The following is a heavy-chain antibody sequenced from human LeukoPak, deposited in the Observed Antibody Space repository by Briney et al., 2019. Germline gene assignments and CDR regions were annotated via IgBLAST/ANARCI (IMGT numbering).Heavy chain of an antibody. Sequence: SETLSLTCTVSGGSISSSSYYWDWIRQPPGKGLEWIGSFYYSGSTNYNPSLKSRVTMSVDTSKNQFSLKLSSVTAADTAVYYCARASAGYNLTPQYYYYYMDVWDKGTTVTISS. CDR2: FYYSGST. CDR3: ARASAGYNLTPQYYYYYMDV. V-gene: IGHV4-39*07. J-gene: IGHJ6*03. D-gene: IGHD3-9*01. CDR1: GGSISSSSYY.